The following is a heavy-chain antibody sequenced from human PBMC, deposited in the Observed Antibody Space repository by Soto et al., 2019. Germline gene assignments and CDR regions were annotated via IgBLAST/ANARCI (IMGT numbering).Heavy chain of an antibody. Sequence: GGSLRLSCAASGFTFSDYYMSWIRQAPGKGLEWVSDISSSGSSTYYADSVKGRFTISRDNSKNTLYLQMNSLRAEDTAVYYCAKVPRPPPYCGGDCPPDYFDYWGQGTLVTVSS. V-gene: IGHV3-11*01. CDR3: AKVPRPPPYCGGDCPPDYFDY. J-gene: IGHJ4*02. D-gene: IGHD2-21*02. CDR1: GFTFSDYY. CDR2: ISSSGSST.